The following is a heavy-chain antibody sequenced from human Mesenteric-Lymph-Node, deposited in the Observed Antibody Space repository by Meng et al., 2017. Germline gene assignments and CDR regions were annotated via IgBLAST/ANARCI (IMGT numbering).Heavy chain of an antibody. J-gene: IGHJ4*02. V-gene: IGHV3-48*03. CDR2: ISSSGSTI. Sequence: GGSLRLSCAASGFTFSSYEMNWVRQAPGKGLEWVSYISSSGSTIYYADSVKGRFTISRDNAKNSLYLQMNSLRAEDTAVYYCARDAVIAVAGRSPFDYWGQGTLVTVSS. CDR1: GFTFSSYE. CDR3: ARDAVIAVAGRSPFDY. D-gene: IGHD6-13*01.